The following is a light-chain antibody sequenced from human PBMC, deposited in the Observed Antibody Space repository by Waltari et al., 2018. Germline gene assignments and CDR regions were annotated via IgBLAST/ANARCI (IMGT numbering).Light chain of an antibody. V-gene: IGKV2-28*01. Sequence: DIVMTQSPLSLPVTPGEPASISCRSTQSLLHTDGRNYLDWYLQKPGQSPQLLFFSGSNRASGVPDRFSGSGSGSDFTLKISRVEAEDVGVYYCLQVRETPQTFGQGTKLRSN. CDR1: QSLLHTDGRNY. CDR3: LQVRETPQT. J-gene: IGKJ2*01. CDR2: SGS.